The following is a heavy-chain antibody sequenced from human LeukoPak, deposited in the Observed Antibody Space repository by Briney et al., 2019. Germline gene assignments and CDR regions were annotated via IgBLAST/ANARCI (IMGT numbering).Heavy chain of an antibody. V-gene: IGHV4-4*07. Sequence: SETLSLTCTVSGGSISSYYWSWIRQPAGKGLEWIGRIYTSGSTNYNPSLKSRVTMSVDTSKNQFSLKLSSVTAADTAVYYCARSGYCSSTSCYTRVRYIDYWGQGTLVTVSS. CDR2: IYTSGST. CDR1: GGSISSYY. CDR3: ARSGYCSSTSCYTRVRYIDY. J-gene: IGHJ4*02. D-gene: IGHD2-2*02.